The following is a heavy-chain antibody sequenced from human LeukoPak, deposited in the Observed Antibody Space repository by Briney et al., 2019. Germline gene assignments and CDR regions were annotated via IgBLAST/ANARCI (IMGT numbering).Heavy chain of an antibody. CDR1: GGSISSGGYY. CDR2: IYYSGST. CDR3: AREVHCGANCYSGWFDA. D-gene: IGHD2-21*02. J-gene: IGHJ5*02. V-gene: IGHV4-31*03. Sequence: SQTLSLTCTVSGGSISSGGYYWSWIRQHPGQSLEWIGYIYYSGSTYYNPSLKSRVTISVDTSKNQFSLKLSSVTAADTAVYYCAREVHCGANCYSGWFDAWGQGTLVTVSS.